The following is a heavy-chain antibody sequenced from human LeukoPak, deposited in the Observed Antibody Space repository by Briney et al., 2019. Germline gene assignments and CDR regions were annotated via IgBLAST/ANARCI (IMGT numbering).Heavy chain of an antibody. J-gene: IGHJ4*02. Sequence: GRSLRLSCAASGFTFSTYAMHWVRQAPGKGLEWVAVISYDGSNKDYADSVKGRFTISRDNAKNSLYLQMNSLRAEDTAIYYCTRVGYIDEGIDYWGQGTLVTVSS. CDR2: ISYDGSNK. V-gene: IGHV3-30-3*01. CDR1: GFTFSTYA. CDR3: TRVGYIDEGIDY. D-gene: IGHD5-24*01.